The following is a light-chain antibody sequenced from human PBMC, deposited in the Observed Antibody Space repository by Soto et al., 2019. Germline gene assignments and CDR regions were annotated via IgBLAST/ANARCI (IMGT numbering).Light chain of an antibody. CDR3: QPRTNWPPALT. Sequence: EIVLTQSPATLSLSPGERVTLSCRASQSVNNFLAWYQQKPGQAPRLLIYDTSIRATDIPARFSGSGSGTDFTLTISSLEPEDFAVYYCQPRTNWPPALTFGGGTKVEI. CDR1: QSVNNF. V-gene: IGKV3-11*01. CDR2: DTS. J-gene: IGKJ4*01.